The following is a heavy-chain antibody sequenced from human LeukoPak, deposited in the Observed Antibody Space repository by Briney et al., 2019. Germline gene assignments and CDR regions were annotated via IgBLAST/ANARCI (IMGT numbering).Heavy chain of an antibody. Sequence: SGGSLRLSCAASGFTFSSYAMSWVRQAPGKGLEWVSAISGSGGSTYYADSVKGRFTISRDNSKNTLYLQMNSLRAEDTAVYYCAKGLYYYDSSGYSDYWGQGTLVTVSS. J-gene: IGHJ4*02. V-gene: IGHV3-23*01. CDR1: GFTFSSYA. CDR2: ISGSGGST. D-gene: IGHD3-22*01. CDR3: AKGLYYYDSSGYSDY.